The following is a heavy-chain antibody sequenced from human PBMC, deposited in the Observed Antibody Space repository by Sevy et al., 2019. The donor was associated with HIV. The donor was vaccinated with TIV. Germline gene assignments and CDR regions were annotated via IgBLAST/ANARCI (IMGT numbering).Heavy chain of an antibody. CDR1: GGSITSLY. D-gene: IGHD1-26*01. V-gene: IGHV4-59*08. CDR2: IYYNGHI. J-gene: IGHJ4*02. CDR3: AGENAWGRGYS. Sequence: SETLSLTCTVSGGSITSLYWIWIRQSPGKGLEWIANIYYNGHINYNPSLKSRVTLSLDTSKNQFSLRLSSVTAADTAMYYCAGENAWGRGYSWGQGTLVTVSS.